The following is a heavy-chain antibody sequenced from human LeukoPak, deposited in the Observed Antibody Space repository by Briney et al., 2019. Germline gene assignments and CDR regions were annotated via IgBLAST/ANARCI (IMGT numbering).Heavy chain of an antibody. CDR1: GASVSSNSAG. Sequence: SQTLSLTCAISGASVSSNSAGWSWIRQSPSRGLEWLGRTFYRSKWYNDYAISVKSRITINPDTAKNQFSLQLNSVTPEDTALYYCASGGFKRHFDYWGQGTLATVSS. CDR3: ASGGFKRHFDY. V-gene: IGHV6-1*01. D-gene: IGHD3-10*01. J-gene: IGHJ4*02. CDR2: TFYRSKWYN.